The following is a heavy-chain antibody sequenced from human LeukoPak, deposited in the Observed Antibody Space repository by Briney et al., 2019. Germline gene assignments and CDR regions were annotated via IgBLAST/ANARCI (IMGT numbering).Heavy chain of an antibody. V-gene: IGHV1-18*01. J-gene: IGHJ4*02. CDR2: ISAYNGNT. Sequence: GASVKVSCKASGYTFTSYGISWVRQAPGQGLEWMGWISAYNGNTNYAQKLQGRVTMTTDTSTSTAYMELRSLRSDGTAVYYCARDYYDRSGYYYHGDYWGQGTLVTVSS. CDR3: ARDYYDRSGYYYHGDY. CDR1: GYTFTSYG. D-gene: IGHD3-22*01.